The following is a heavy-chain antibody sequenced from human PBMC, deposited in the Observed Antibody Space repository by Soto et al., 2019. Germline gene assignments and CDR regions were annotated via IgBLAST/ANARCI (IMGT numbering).Heavy chain of an antibody. Sequence: GGSLRLSCVVSGFSFSTYGVTWVRQAPGKGLEWVCGVSGGSGVTHYTDSVKGRFTISGDDSKNTVYLQMHSLRGEDTAVYYCTRWNGYGDLWGQGTLVTVSS. D-gene: IGHD1-1*01. CDR1: GFSFSTYG. V-gene: IGHV3-23*01. CDR3: TRWNGYGDL. CDR2: VSGGSGVT. J-gene: IGHJ5*02.